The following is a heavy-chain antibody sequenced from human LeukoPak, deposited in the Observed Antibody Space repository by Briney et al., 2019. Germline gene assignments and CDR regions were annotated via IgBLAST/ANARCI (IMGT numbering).Heavy chain of an antibody. V-gene: IGHV4-59*01. D-gene: IGHD6-19*01. CDR2: FYYSEST. CDR3: ARSIAVAGTPYYFDY. Sequence: SETLSLTCTVPTGSISSYYWSWLRQPPGNGLEWFGYFYYSESTNYNPSLQRRVTMSLDTSKNQLPLRLSSVTAADTAVYYCARSIAVAGTPYYFDYWGQRTPVTVSS. J-gene: IGHJ4*02. CDR1: TGSISSYY.